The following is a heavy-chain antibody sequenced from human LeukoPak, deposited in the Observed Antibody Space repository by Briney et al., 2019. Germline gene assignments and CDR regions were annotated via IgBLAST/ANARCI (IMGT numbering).Heavy chain of an antibody. CDR1: GYTFTNYD. J-gene: IGHJ4*02. CDR2: ISPYNGTT. Sequence: ASVKVSCKASGYTFTNYDINWVRQASGQGLEWLGWISPYNGTTGSAQKFQGRVTMTRNSSISTAYLEMSRLTSEDTAVYYCARALDTTVLLGAYWGQGTPVTVSS. V-gene: IGHV1-8*01. CDR3: ARALDTTVLLGAY. D-gene: IGHD1-1*01.